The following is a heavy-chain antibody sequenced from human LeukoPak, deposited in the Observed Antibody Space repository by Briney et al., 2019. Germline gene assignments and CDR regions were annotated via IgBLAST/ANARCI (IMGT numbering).Heavy chain of an antibody. CDR1: GYTFTGYY. V-gene: IGHV1-2*02. D-gene: IGHD2-2*01. J-gene: IGHJ6*02. CDR3: ARAVVPAALVYYYGMDV. CDR2: INPNSGGT. Sequence: ASVKVSCKASGYTFTGYYMHWVRQAPGQGLEWMGWINPNSGGTNYAQKFQGGVTMTRETSISTAYMELSRLRSDDTAVYYCARAVVPAALVYYYGMDVWGQGTTVTVSS.